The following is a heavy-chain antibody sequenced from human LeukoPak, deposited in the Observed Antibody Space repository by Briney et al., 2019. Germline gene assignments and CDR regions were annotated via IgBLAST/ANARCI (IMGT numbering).Heavy chain of an antibody. CDR2: MNPNSGNT. CDR3: ARGWVPTVTANWFDP. CDR1: GYTFTSYD. J-gene: IGHJ5*02. Sequence: ASVKVSCKASGYTFTSYDINWVRQATGQGLEWMGWMNPNSGNTGYAQKFQGRVTMTRNTSISTAYMELSSLRSEDTAVYYCARGWVPTVTANWFDPWGQGTLVTVSS. V-gene: IGHV1-8*01. D-gene: IGHD4-17*01.